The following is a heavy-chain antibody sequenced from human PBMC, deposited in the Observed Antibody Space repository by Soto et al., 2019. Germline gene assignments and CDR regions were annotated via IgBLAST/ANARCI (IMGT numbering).Heavy chain of an antibody. CDR3: AKDQASGQGSFDS. J-gene: IGHJ4*02. CDR2: ISYDGSNQ. Sequence: GGSLRLSCAASGFTFNIYGMHWVRQAPDKGLEWVALISYDGSNQYYADSVKGRFTISRDNSKNTLFLQMNSLRAGDTAVYYCAKDQASGQGSFDSWGQGTLVTVSS. CDR1: GFTFNIYG. V-gene: IGHV3-30*18.